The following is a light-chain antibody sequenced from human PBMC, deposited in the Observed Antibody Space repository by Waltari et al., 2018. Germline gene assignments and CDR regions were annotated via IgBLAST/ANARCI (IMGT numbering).Light chain of an antibody. J-gene: IGKJ3*01. CDR2: ATS. CDR3: QQYSDWPPGT. CDR1: QSISNT. Sequence: EIVMTQSPATLSVSPGKRATLSCRASQSISNTLAWYQQKPGQAPRLLVYATSARATGVPARFSGSGSGTEFTLTINSLQSEDFAVYDCQQYSDWPPGTFGPGTKVDIK. V-gene: IGKV3-15*01.